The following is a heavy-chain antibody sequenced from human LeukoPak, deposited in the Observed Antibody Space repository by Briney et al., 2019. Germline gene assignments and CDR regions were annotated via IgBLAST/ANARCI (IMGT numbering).Heavy chain of an antibody. D-gene: IGHD4-11*01. V-gene: IGHV4-59*01. Sequence: SETLSLTCAVYGGSFSGYYWSWIRQPPGKGLEWIGYIYYSGSTKYNPSLKSRVTISVDTSKNQFSLKVSSVTAADTAVYYCASSTVTDAGFDYWGQGTLVTVSS. J-gene: IGHJ4*02. CDR2: IYYSGST. CDR1: GGSFSGYY. CDR3: ASSTVTDAGFDY.